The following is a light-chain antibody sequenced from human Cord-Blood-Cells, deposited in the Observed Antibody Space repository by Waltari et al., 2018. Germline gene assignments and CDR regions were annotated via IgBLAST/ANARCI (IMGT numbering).Light chain of an antibody. CDR1: QSISSY. Sequence: DIQMTQSPSSLSASVGDRVTITCRASQSISSYLNWYQQKPGKAPKLLIYAASRLQSGVPSRFSGSGSGTAFTVSISSLQPEDFATYYCQQSYSTPPTFGQGTKVEIK. J-gene: IGKJ1*01. CDR2: AAS. V-gene: IGKV1-39*01. CDR3: QQSYSTPPT.